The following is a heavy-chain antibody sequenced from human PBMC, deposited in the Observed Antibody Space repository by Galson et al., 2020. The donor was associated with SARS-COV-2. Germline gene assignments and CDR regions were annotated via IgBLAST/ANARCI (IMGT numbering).Heavy chain of an antibody. Sequence: GESLKISCAASGFTFSDYYMSWIRQAPGKGLEWVSYISSSGSTIYYADSVKGRFTISRDNAKNSLYLQMNSLRAEDTAVYYCARDPHCSSTSCSTANGDYWGQGTLVTVSS. CDR1: GFTFSDYY. D-gene: IGHD2-2*01. CDR3: ARDPHCSSTSCSTANGDY. V-gene: IGHV3-11*01. J-gene: IGHJ4*02. CDR2: ISSSGSTI.